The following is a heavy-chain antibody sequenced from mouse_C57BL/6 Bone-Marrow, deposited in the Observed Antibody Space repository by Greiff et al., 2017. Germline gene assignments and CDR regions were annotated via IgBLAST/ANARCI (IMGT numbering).Heavy chain of an antibody. CDR3: ARDDYYGSSY. D-gene: IGHD1-1*01. CDR1: GYTFTDYY. V-gene: IGHV1-19*01. CDR2: INPYNGGT. J-gene: IGHJ3*01. Sequence: EVKLVESGPVLVKPGASVKMSCKASGYTFTDYYMNWVKQSHGKSLEWIGVINPYNGGTSYNQKFKGKATLTVDKSSSTAYMELNSLTSEDSAVYYCARDDYYGSSYWGQGTLVTVSA.